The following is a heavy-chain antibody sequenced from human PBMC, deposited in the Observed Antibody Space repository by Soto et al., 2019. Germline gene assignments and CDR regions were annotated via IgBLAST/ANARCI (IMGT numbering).Heavy chain of an antibody. V-gene: IGHV4-39*01. CDR2: VYYRGRS. CDR1: GLSVTESSHY. CDR3: VSQRTTVPTQAYFDY. J-gene: IGHJ4*02. Sequence: SVTLPLTCPFSGLSVTESSHYLAWIRQSPGKGLEWIGSVYYRGRSYSKSSVKSRVTISVDTSKNRFSLSLNSVTASDTAVYFCVSQRTTVPTQAYFDYWGPGALVTVSS. D-gene: IGHD4-17*01.